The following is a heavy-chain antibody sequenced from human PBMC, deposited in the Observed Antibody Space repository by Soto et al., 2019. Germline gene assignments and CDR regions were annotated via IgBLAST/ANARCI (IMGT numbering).Heavy chain of an antibody. D-gene: IGHD3-10*01. Sequence: QVQLQESGPGLVKPSQTLSLTCTVSGGSISSGGYYGSWIRQHPGKGLEWIGYIYYSWSTYYNTSRKSRVNIFVDTSKNQFSLKLSAVTAADTAVYYYAREPRDASPLWFGRKSPHGMDVWGEGTTVTVFS. V-gene: IGHV4-31*03. J-gene: IGHJ6*04. CDR1: GGSISSGGYY. CDR2: IYYSWST. CDR3: AREPRDASPLWFGRKSPHGMDV.